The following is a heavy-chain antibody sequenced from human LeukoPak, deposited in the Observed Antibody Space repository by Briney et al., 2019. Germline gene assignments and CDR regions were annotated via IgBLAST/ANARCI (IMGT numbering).Heavy chain of an antibody. CDR3: AKGELGGGPIDY. D-gene: IGHD7-27*01. CDR1: GFTFDDYA. Sequence: GRSLRLSCAASGFTFDDYAMHWVRQAPGKGLEWVSGISWNSGSIGYADSVKGRFTISRDNAKNSLYPQMNSLRAEDTALYYCAKGELGGGPIDYWGQGTLVTVSS. CDR2: ISWNSGSI. V-gene: IGHV3-9*01. J-gene: IGHJ4*02.